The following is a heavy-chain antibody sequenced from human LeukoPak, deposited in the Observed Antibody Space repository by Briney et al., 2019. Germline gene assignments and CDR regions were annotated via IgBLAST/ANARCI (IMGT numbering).Heavy chain of an antibody. CDR1: GFTFDDYG. J-gene: IGHJ5*02. CDR3: ARGSVGYSYGYIANWFDP. Sequence: RPGGSLRLSCAASGFTFDDYGMSWVRQAPGKGLEWVSGINWNGGSTGYADSVKGRFTISRDNAKNSLYPQMNSLRAEDTAVYYCARGSVGYSYGYIANWFDPWGQGTLVTVSS. CDR2: INWNGGST. D-gene: IGHD5-18*01. V-gene: IGHV3-20*04.